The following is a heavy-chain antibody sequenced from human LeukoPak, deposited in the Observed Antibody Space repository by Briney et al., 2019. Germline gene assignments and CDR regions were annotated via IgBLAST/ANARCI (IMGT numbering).Heavy chain of an antibody. CDR3: ASAGWYAFSYYYYYMDV. CDR2: ISSSSSYI. J-gene: IGHJ6*03. D-gene: IGHD6-19*01. V-gene: IGHV3-21*01. CDR1: GFTFSSYS. Sequence: GGSLRLSCAASGFTFSSYSMNWVRQAPGKGLEWVSSISSSSSYIYYADSVKGRFTISRDNAKNSLYLQMNSLRAEDTAVYYCASAGWYAFSYYYYYMDVWGKGTTVTVSS.